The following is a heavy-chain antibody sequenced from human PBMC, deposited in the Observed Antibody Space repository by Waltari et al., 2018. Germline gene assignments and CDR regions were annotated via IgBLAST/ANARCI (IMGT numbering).Heavy chain of an antibody. V-gene: IGHV5-10-1*01. D-gene: IGHD2-2*01. CDR2: IDPSASFG. CDR3: VRHRTTYPLEIDY. J-gene: IGHJ4*02. Sequence: EVQLVQSGAEVKKPEESLRISCEGSGYSFTSHWISWVRQRPGKGLEWVGRIDPSASFGTYGPASEGTVTISVDQSLRTAYLQWDSLKASDTAIYYCVRHRTTYPLEIDYWGQGTLVTVSS. CDR1: GYSFTSHW.